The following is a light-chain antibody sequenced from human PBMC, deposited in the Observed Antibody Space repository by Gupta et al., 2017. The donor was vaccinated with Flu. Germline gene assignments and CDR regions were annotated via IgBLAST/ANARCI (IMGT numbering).Light chain of an antibody. V-gene: IGLV2-8*01. J-gene: IGLJ1*01. CDR2: EVS. CDR1: SGDIGGYNY. Sequence: PPPASGSPGQSVTISCTGTSGDIGGYNYVSWYQQHPGKAPKLIIYEVSRRPSGVPDRFSASKSGLQAEDEADYYCGSYADGRYVFGSGTKVTGL. CDR3: GSYADGRYV.